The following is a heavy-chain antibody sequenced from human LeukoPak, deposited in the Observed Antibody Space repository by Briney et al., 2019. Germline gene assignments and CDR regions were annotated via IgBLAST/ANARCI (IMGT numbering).Heavy chain of an antibody. CDR1: GFTFSSYS. D-gene: IGHD3-22*01. CDR2: ITSSSTST. CDR3: ARGYYDGSGYSNLDY. Sequence: GGSLRLSCAASGFTFSSYSMNWVRQAPGKGLEWVSYITSSSTSTHYADSVKGRFTISRDNAKNSLYLQMNSLRDEDTAVYYCARGYYDGSGYSNLDYWGQGTLVTVSS. V-gene: IGHV3-48*02. J-gene: IGHJ4*02.